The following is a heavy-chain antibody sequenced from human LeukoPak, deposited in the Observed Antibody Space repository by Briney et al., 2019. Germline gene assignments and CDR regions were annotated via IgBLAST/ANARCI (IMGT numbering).Heavy chain of an antibody. Sequence: ASVKVSCKASGGTFSSYAISWVRQAPGQGLGWMGGIIPIFGTANYAQKFQGRVTITADESTSTAYMELSSLRSEDTAVYYCARGGCSGGNCYSPRRDYGMDVWGKGTTVTVSS. D-gene: IGHD2-15*01. V-gene: IGHV1-69*13. CDR1: GGTFSSYA. CDR3: ARGGCSGGNCYSPRRDYGMDV. CDR2: IIPIFGTA. J-gene: IGHJ6*04.